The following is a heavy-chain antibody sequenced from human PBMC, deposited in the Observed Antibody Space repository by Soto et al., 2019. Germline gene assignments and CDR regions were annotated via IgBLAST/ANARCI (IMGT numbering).Heavy chain of an antibody. V-gene: IGHV1-18*01. D-gene: IGHD3-9*01. CDR1: GYTFTSYG. J-gene: IGHJ5*02. Sequence: GASVKVSCKASGYTFTSYGISWVRQAPGQGLEWMGWINADNGNTNYSQKFQGRVTITRDTSASTAYMELSSLRSEDTAVYYCARDRPDILTGYLFDPWGQGTLVTVSS. CDR2: INADNGNT. CDR3: ARDRPDILTGYLFDP.